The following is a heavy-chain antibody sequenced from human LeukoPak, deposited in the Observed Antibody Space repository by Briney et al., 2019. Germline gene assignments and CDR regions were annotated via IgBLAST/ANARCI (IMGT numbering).Heavy chain of an antibody. D-gene: IGHD3-16*01. Sequence: GGSLRLSCAASGFIFSNYWMSWVRQAPGKGLEWVANIKQDGSEKYYVDSVKGRFTVSRDNANNSLYLQMNSLRAEDTAVYYCARGPQAGVLTFYYYYMDVWGKGTTVTVSS. CDR1: GFIFSNYW. CDR3: ARGPQAGVLTFYYYYMDV. CDR2: IKQDGSEK. V-gene: IGHV3-7*01. J-gene: IGHJ6*03.